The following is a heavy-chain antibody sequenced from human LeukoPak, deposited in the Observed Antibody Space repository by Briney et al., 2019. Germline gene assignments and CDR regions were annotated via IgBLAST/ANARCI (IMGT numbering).Heavy chain of an antibody. D-gene: IGHD6-19*01. CDR3: ARAVYSSGWRYSGYPTNWFDP. V-gene: IGHV4-39*01. Sequence: PSETLSLTCTVSGGSISSSSYYWGWIRQPPGKGLEWLGSIYYSGSTYYNPSLKSRVTISVDTSKNQFSLKLSSVTAADTAVYYCARAVYSSGWRYSGYPTNWFDPWGQGTLVTVSS. CDR2: IYYSGST. J-gene: IGHJ5*02. CDR1: GGSISSSSYY.